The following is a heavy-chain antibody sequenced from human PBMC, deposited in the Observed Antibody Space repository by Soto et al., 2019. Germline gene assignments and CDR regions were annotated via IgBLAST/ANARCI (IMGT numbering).Heavy chain of an antibody. J-gene: IGHJ6*02. D-gene: IGHD1-26*01. Sequence: EVQLVESGGGLVQPGGSLRLSCAASGFTFSSYAMHWVRQAPGKGLEYVSAISSNGGSTYYANSVKGRFTISRDNSKNTLYLQMGSLRAEDMDVYYCARGASWELLGFYYYSGMDVWGQGTTVTVSS. V-gene: IGHV3-64*01. CDR1: GFTFSSYA. CDR2: ISSNGGST. CDR3: ARGASWELLGFYYYSGMDV.